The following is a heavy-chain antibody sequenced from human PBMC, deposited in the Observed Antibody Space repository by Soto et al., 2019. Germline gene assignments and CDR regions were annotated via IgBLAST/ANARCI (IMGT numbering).Heavy chain of an antibody. CDR1: GFTFSDFY. CDR3: ARYSGSDAFDI. V-gene: IGHV3-11*01. Sequence: QVQLVESGGGLVKPGGSLRLSCAASGFTFSDFYMSWIRQAPGKGLEWVSYTSSSGSSIYYADVVKGRFTISRDNTKNSLYLQMNRLRAEDTAVYYCARYSGSDAFDIWGQGTGVTVSS. J-gene: IGHJ3*02. D-gene: IGHD1-26*01. CDR2: TSSSGSSI.